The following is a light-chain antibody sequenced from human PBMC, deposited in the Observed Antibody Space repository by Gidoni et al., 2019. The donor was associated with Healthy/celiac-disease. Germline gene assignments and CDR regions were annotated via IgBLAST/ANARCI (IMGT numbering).Light chain of an antibody. CDR3: MQATQFPLIT. Sequence: DLVMTQTPLSSPVTLGQPASISCRSSQSLVHCDGNTYLSWLQQRPGQPPRLLMYKISNRFSGVPDRFSGSGAGTDFTLKISRVEAEDVGVYYCMQATQFPLITFGQGTRLEIK. J-gene: IGKJ5*01. CDR1: QSLVHCDGNTY. CDR2: KIS. V-gene: IGKV2-24*01.